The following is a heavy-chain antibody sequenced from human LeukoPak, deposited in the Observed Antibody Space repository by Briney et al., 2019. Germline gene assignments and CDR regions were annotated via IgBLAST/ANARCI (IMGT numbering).Heavy chain of an antibody. CDR1: GFTFSSYA. Sequence: QAGGSLRLSCAASGFTFSSYAVSWVRQAPGKGLEWVGFIRSKAYGGTTEYAASVKGRFTISRDDSKSIAYLQMNSLKTEDTAVYYCTRGRVGSIVVVVAAIYGMDVWGQGTTVTVSS. J-gene: IGHJ6*02. V-gene: IGHV3-49*04. CDR3: TRGRVGSIVVVVAAIYGMDV. D-gene: IGHD2-15*01. CDR2: IRSKAYGGTT.